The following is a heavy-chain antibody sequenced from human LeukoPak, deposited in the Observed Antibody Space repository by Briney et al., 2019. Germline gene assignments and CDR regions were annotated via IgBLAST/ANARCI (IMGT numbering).Heavy chain of an antibody. D-gene: IGHD3-22*01. Sequence: SETLSLTCTVSGVSISIYYWSWIRQPPGKGLEWIGYIYNSGSTSYNPSLKSRATISADTSKNQFSLKLSSVTAADTAVYFCARGPGSSGYYLYAFDIWGQGTMVTVSS. CDR2: IYNSGST. J-gene: IGHJ3*02. CDR3: ARGPGSSGYYLYAFDI. V-gene: IGHV4-59*12. CDR1: GVSISIYY.